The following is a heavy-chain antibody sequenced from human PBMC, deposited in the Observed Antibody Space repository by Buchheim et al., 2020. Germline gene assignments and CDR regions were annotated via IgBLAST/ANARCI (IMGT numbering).Heavy chain of an antibody. CDR2: INPNSGGT. Sequence: QVQLVQSGAEVKKPGASVKVSCKASGYTFTGYYMHWVRQAPGQGLEWMGWINPNSGGTNYAQTFQGRVTMTRDTSISTAYMELSRLRSDDTAVYYCAREGLMITFGGVIVRGGMDVWGQGTT. CDR3: AREGLMITFGGVIVRGGMDV. CDR1: GYTFTGYY. V-gene: IGHV1-2*02. J-gene: IGHJ6*02. D-gene: IGHD3-16*02.